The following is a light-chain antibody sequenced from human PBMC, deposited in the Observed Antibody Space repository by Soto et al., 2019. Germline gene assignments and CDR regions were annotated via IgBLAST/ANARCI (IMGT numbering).Light chain of an antibody. CDR3: QQYNSGLWT. CDR1: QSVSSK. Sequence: SPSTLSVSPGEGATLSCRASQSVSSKLAWYQQKPGQAPRLLIYGASTRATGIPARFSGSGSGTEFTLIISSLQSEDSAVYYCQQYNSGLWTFGQGTKV. J-gene: IGKJ1*01. CDR2: GAS. V-gene: IGKV3-15*01.